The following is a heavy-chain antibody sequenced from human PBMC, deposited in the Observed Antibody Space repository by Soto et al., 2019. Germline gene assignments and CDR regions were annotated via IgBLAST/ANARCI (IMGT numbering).Heavy chain of an antibody. CDR3: ARDLYYYDSSGYYWPPGY. Sequence: GSLRLSCAASGFTFSDYYMILIRQAPGKGLEWVSYISSSSSYTNYADSVKGRFTISRDNAKNSLYLQMNSLRAEDTAVYYCARDLYYYDSSGYYWPPGYWGQGTLVTVSS. D-gene: IGHD3-22*01. V-gene: IGHV3-11*06. J-gene: IGHJ4*02. CDR1: GFTFSDYY. CDR2: ISSSSSYT.